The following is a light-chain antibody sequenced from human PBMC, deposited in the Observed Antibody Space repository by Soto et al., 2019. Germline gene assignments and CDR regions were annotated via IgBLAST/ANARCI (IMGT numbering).Light chain of an antibody. CDR1: SSHVGGYNY. Sequence: QTALTEPPSATGSPGPTVTISCTGTSSHVGGYNYVSWYQQHPGKAPKVIIYEVSKRPSGVPDRFSGSKSGSTASLTVSGLQAEDEADYYCSSYAVTNIFVFGTGTKVTVL. CDR2: EVS. CDR3: SSYAVTNIFV. J-gene: IGLJ1*01. V-gene: IGLV2-8*01.